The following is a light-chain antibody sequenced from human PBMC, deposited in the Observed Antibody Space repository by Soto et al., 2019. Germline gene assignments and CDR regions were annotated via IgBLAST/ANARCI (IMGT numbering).Light chain of an antibody. CDR3: ETWDSNTRV. V-gene: IGLV4-60*02. CDR1: SGHSSYI. CDR2: LEGSGSY. Sequence: QLVLTQSSSASASLGSSVNLTCTLSSGHSSYIIAWHQQQPGKAPRYLMKLEGSGSYNKGSGVPDRFSGSSSGADRYLTISNLQFDDEADYYCETWDSNTRVFGGGTKLTVL. J-gene: IGLJ2*01.